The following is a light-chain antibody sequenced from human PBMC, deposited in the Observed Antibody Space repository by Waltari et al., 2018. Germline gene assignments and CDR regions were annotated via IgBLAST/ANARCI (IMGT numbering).Light chain of an antibody. Sequence: DIQMTQSPSTLSSSVGDRLTLTCRASQSISSWLAWYQQKPGKAPKLLIYKASSLQSGVPSRFSGSGSGTEFTLTISSLQPDDFATYYCQQYNTYSPTFGQGTKVEIK. CDR3: QQYNTYSPT. CDR1: QSISSW. J-gene: IGKJ1*01. CDR2: KAS. V-gene: IGKV1-5*03.